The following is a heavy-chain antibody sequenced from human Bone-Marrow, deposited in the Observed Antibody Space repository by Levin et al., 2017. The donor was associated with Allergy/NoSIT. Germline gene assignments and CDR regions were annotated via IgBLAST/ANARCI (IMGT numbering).Heavy chain of an antibody. D-gene: IGHD6-19*01. CDR2: VNNGGNA. CDR1: GFTFSRYA. CDR3: AKDHPSSGWPAFEY. Sequence: GESLKISCAASGFTFSRYAMSWVRQAPGRGLEWVASVNNGGNAYYGGSVKGRFTVSRDNSKNTLDLQMNSLRDDDTAICYCAKDHPSSGWPAFEYWGQGILVTVSS. J-gene: IGHJ4*02. V-gene: IGHV3-23*01.